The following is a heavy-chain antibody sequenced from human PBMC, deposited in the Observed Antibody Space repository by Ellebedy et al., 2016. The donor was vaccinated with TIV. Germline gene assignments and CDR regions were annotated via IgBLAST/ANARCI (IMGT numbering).Heavy chain of an antibody. CDR3: VRHGVLLRFGEVYGMDV. J-gene: IGHJ6*02. CDR1: GGSISSSSYY. CDR2: IYYSGST. V-gene: IGHV4-39*01. D-gene: IGHD3-10*01. Sequence: MPSETLSLTCTVSGGSISSSSYYWGWIRQPQGKGREWIGSIYYSGSTYYNPSLKSRVTISVDTSKNQFALKLSSVTAADTAVYYGVRHGVLLRFGEVYGMDVWGQGTTVTVSS.